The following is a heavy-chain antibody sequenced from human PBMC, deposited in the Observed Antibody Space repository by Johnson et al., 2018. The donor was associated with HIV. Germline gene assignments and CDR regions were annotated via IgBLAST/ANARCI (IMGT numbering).Heavy chain of an antibody. Sequence: VQLVESGGGLVKPWGSLRLSCAASGFTFSNAWMTWVRQAPGKGLEWVGRIKAKTDGETTDYAAPVQGRFTISRDDSKNTLYLQMNSLKTEDTAVYYCARSPGEADAFDIWGQGTMVTVSS. J-gene: IGHJ3*02. D-gene: IGHD3-10*01. CDR3: ARSPGEADAFDI. CDR2: IKAKTDGETT. V-gene: IGHV3-15*01. CDR1: GFTFSNAW.